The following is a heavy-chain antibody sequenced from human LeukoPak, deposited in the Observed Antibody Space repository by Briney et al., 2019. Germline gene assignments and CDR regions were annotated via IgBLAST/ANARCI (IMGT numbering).Heavy chain of an antibody. CDR2: VSYSGRT. J-gene: IGHJ4*02. V-gene: IGHV4-59*08. Sequence: PSETLRLSCAVYGGSFSDYYLSWIRQPPGKGLECIGYVSYSGRTNHNPSLKSRVTISADTSKNQFSLKLTSVTAADTAVYYCARHESGAVNLDYWGQG. CDR1: GGSFSDYY. D-gene: IGHD3-3*01. CDR3: ARHESGAVNLDY.